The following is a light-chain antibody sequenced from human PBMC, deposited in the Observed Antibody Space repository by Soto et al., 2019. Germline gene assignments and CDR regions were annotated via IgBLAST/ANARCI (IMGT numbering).Light chain of an antibody. J-gene: IGKJ2*01. CDR2: GAS. CDR3: QQYGSSLYT. V-gene: IGKV3-20*01. CDR1: QSVTSSH. Sequence: EIVLTQTPGTLSLSPGERATLSCRASQSVTSSHLAWYQQKPGQAPRLLIYGASTRATGIPDRFSGSGSDTDFSLTISRLEPEDFAVYYCQQYGSSLYTFGQGTKLEI.